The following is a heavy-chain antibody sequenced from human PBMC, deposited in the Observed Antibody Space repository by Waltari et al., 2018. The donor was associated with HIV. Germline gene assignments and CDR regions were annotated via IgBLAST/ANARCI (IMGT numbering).Heavy chain of an antibody. CDR2: ISYDGSNK. D-gene: IGHD3-9*01. J-gene: IGHJ4*02. CDR1: GFTFSCYG. V-gene: IGHV3-30*18. CDR3: AKDRQKIGYYDILTGYLDY. Sequence: QVQLVESGGGVVQPRRPLRLSCAASGFTFSCYGQPLVRQAPGKGLEWVAVISYDGSNKYYADAVKGRFTISRDNSKNTLYLQMNSLRAEDTAVYYCAKDRQKIGYYDILTGYLDYWGQGTLVTVSS.